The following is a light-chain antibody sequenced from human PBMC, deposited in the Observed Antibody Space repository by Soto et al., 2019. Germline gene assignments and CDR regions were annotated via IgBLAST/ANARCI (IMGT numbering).Light chain of an antibody. CDR1: SSDVGAYKY. V-gene: IGLV2-14*03. CDR2: DVS. J-gene: IGLJ1*01. Sequence: QSALTQPASVSGSPGQSITISCTGTSSDVGAYKYVSWYQQHPGKAPRLILYDVSHRPSGVSYRFSGSKSGNTASLTISGLQAEDEADYYCNSYTRSSTRLFGTGTKVTVL. CDR3: NSYTRSSTRL.